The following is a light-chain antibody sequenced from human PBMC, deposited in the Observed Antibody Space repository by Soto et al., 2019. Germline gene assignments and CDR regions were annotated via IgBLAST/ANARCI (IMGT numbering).Light chain of an antibody. CDR1: QSISSW. J-gene: IGKJ1*01. CDR2: DAS. CDR3: QQYNAYSRT. V-gene: IGKV1-5*01. Sequence: DVQMTQSPSTLSASVGDRVTITCRASQSISSWLAWFQQKPGKAPKLLIYDASILESGVPSRFSGSGSGTEFTLTISSLQPADFATYYCQQYNAYSRTFGQGTKVDI.